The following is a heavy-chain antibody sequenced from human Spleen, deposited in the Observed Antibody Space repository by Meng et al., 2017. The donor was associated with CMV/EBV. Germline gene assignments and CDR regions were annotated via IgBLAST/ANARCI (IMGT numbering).Heavy chain of an antibody. CDR3: ARDLKGRWVGSLLAAAGIEYYYYGMDV. CDR1: GGTFSSYT. Sequence: ASVKVSCKASGGTFSSYTISWVRQAPGQGLEWMGIINPSGGSTSYAQKFQGRVTMTRDTSTSTVYMELSSLRSEDTAVYYCARDLKGRWVGSLLAAAGIEYYYYGMDVWGQGTTVTVSS. CDR2: INPSGGST. J-gene: IGHJ6*02. D-gene: IGHD6-13*01. V-gene: IGHV1-46*01.